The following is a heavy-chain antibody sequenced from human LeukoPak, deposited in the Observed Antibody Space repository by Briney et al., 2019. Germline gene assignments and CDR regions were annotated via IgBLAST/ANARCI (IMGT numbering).Heavy chain of an antibody. CDR2: MNPNSGNT. D-gene: IGHD2-2*01. CDR3: ARGLWVCWRNTSCRGRGFGP. CDR1: GYTFTSYD. J-gene: IGHJ5*02. Sequence: ASVKVSCKASGYTFTSYDINWVRQATGQGLEWMGWMNPNSGNTGYAQKFQGRVTMTRNTSISTAYMELSSLRSEDTAVYYCARGLWVCWRNTSCRGRGFGPWGQGTLVTVSS. V-gene: IGHV1-8*01.